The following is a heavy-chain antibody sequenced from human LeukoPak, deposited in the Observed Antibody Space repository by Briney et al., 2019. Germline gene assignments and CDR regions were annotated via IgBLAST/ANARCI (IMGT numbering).Heavy chain of an antibody. Sequence: SETLSLTCAVYGGSFSGYYWSWIRQPPGKGLEWIGEINHSGGTNYNPSLKSRVTISVDTSKNQFSLKLSSVTAADTAVYYCARERGSGRLVYRGQGTLVTVSS. D-gene: IGHD3-10*01. CDR2: INHSGGT. CDR1: GGSFSGYY. CDR3: ARERGSGRLVY. V-gene: IGHV4-34*01. J-gene: IGHJ4*02.